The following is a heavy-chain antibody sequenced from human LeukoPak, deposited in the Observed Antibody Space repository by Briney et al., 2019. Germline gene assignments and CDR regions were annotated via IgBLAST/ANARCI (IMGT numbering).Heavy chain of an antibody. CDR1: GGSISSYY. V-gene: IGHV4-59*01. CDR2: IYSSGDT. D-gene: IGHD3-3*01. CDR3: ARVWSTGMYY. J-gene: IGHJ4*02. Sequence: SETLSLTCSVSGGSISSYYWSWIRQPPGKGLEWIGNIYSSGDTNYNPSLRSRVTISIDTSKKQFSLKLRSVTAADTAVYYCARVWSTGMYYWGQGTLVTVSS.